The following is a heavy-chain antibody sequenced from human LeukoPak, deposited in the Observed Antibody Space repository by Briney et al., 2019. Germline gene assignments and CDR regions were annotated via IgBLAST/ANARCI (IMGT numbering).Heavy chain of an antibody. CDR1: GGTFSSYA. Sequence: PWASVKVSCKASGGTFSSYAISWVRQAPGQGLEWMGGIIPIFGTANYAQKFQGRVTITADKSTSTAYMELSSLRSEDTAVYYCARTRYYYNSRSYGAPYYFDYWAREPWSPSPQ. CDR3: ARTRYYYNSRSYGAPYYFDY. D-gene: IGHD3-10*01. CDR2: IIPIFGTA. V-gene: IGHV1-69*06. J-gene: IGHJ4*02.